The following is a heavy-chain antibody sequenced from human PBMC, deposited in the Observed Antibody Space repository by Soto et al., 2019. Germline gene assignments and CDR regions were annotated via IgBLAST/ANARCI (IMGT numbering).Heavy chain of an antibody. CDR1: GGTFSSYT. D-gene: IGHD6-13*01. V-gene: IGHV1-69*08. Sequence: QVQLVQSGAEVKKPGSSVKVSCKASGGTFSSYTISWVRQAPGQGLEWMGRIIPILGIANYAQKFQGRVTITADKSTSTAYMELSSPRSEDTAVYYCARDLQQLVHDYWGQGTLVTVSS. CDR2: IIPILGIA. J-gene: IGHJ4*02. CDR3: ARDLQQLVHDY.